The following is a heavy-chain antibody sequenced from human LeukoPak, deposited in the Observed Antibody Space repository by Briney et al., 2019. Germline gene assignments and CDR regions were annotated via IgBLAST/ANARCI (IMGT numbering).Heavy chain of an antibody. CDR3: AKGDGGSCSSSSCSTYFDY. CDR2: ISGGGETT. J-gene: IGHJ4*02. CDR1: GFTFSSHA. Sequence: GGSLRLSCAASGFTFSSHAMNWVRQAPGKGLEWVSAISGGGETTYNADSVKGRFIISRDNSKNTLYLQMKGLRAEDTAIYYCAKGDGGSCSSSSCSTYFDYWGQGTLVTVSS. D-gene: IGHD2-15*01. V-gene: IGHV3-23*01.